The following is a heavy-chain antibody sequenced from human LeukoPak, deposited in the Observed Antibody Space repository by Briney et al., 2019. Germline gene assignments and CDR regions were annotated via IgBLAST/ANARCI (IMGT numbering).Heavy chain of an antibody. D-gene: IGHD2-15*01. CDR2: INHSGST. V-gene: IGHV4-39*07. Sequence: RTSETLSLTCTVSGGSISSGDYYWSWIRQPPGKGLEWIGEINHSGSTNYNPSLKSRVTISVDTSKNQFSLKLSSVTAADTAVYYCARGRNCSGGSCYSWRWLQLGFDYWGQGTLVTVSS. CDR1: GGSISSGDYY. J-gene: IGHJ4*02. CDR3: ARGRNCSGGSCYSWRWLQLGFDY.